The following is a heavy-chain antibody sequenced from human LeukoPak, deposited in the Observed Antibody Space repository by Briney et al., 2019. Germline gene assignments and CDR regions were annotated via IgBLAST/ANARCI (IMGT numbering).Heavy chain of an antibody. CDR1: GYTFTGYY. J-gene: IGHJ4*02. CDR3: ARGNRQNRAHYYDSSGPNDY. V-gene: IGHV1-2*02. D-gene: IGHD3-22*01. CDR2: RNPNSGGT. Sequence: ASMKVSCKASGYTFTGYYMHWVRQAPGQGLEWMGWRNPNSGGTGYAQKVEGRVAMTRDTAISTAYMELSSLRSADTAVYYCARGNRQNRAHYYDSSGPNDYWGRGTLVTVSS.